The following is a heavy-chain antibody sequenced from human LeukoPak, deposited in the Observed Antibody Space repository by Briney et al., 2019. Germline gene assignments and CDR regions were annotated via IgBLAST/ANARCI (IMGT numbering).Heavy chain of an antibody. V-gene: IGHV4-31*03. CDR3: AREGNSWNKFDY. J-gene: IGHJ4*02. CDR2: IYYSGST. CDR1: GGSISSGGYY. Sequence: SETLSLTCTVSGGSISSGGYYWSWIRQNPGKGLEWIGYIYYSGSTHYNPSLKSRATISIDTSKNQFSLKLNSVTAADTAVYYCAREGNSWNKFDYWGQGTLVTVSS. D-gene: IGHD1/OR15-1a*01.